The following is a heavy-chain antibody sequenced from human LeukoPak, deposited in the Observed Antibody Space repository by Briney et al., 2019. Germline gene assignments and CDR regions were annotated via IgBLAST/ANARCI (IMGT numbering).Heavy chain of an antibody. CDR2: MSNTGRP. CDR1: GGSISSISTYY. Sequence: SETLSLTCTVSGGSISSISTYYGTWIRQPPGKGLECIGTMSNTGRPYYNPSLKSRVTISGDTHTNQFSLKVISVTAADTAVFYCARRSQTTAGGGIDYWGQGTLVTVSS. J-gene: IGHJ4*02. CDR3: ARRSQTTAGGGIDY. V-gene: IGHV4-39*01. D-gene: IGHD6-13*01.